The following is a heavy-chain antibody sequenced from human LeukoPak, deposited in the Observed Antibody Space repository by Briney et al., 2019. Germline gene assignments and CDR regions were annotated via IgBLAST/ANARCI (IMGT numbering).Heavy chain of an antibody. D-gene: IGHD1-26*01. V-gene: IGHV5-51*03. CDR3: ARVNSGSYWVGAFDI. Sequence: PGASLQISCKGSGYSFTSYWIGWVRQMPGKGLEWMGIIYPGDSDTRYSPSFQGQVTISADKSTSTAYLQWSSLKASDTAMYYCARVNSGSYWVGAFDIWGQGTMVTVSS. CDR1: GYSFTSYW. CDR2: IYPGDSDT. J-gene: IGHJ3*02.